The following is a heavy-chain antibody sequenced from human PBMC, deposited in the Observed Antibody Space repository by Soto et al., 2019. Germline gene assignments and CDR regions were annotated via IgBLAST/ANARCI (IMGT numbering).Heavy chain of an antibody. CDR2: ISYDGSNK. CDR3: ARDPVAYCGGDCRTFDY. J-gene: IGHJ4*02. D-gene: IGHD2-21*02. Sequence: QVQQVESGGGVVQPGRSLRLSCAASGFTFSSYAMHWVRQAPGKGLEWVAVISYDGSNKYYADSVKGRFTISRDNSKNTLYLQMNSLRAEDTAVYYCARDPVAYCGGDCRTFDYWGQGTLVTVSS. CDR1: GFTFSSYA. V-gene: IGHV3-30-3*01.